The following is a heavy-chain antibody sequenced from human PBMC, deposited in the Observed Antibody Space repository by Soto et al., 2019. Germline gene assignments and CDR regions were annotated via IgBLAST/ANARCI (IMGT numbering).Heavy chain of an antibody. V-gene: IGHV4-31*01. Sequence: QVQLQESGPGLVKPSQTLSLTCTVSGGSISSGGYYWSWIRQHPGKGLEWIGYIYYSGSTYYNPSXXXXXXXXXXXXXXXXXXXXXXXXXXXXXXXXXXXXXXXDFWSGYYGMDVWGQGTTVTVSS. CDR2: IYYSGST. CDR3: XXXXXXDFWSGYYGMDV. D-gene: IGHD3-3*01. CDR1: GGSISSGGYY. J-gene: IGHJ6*02.